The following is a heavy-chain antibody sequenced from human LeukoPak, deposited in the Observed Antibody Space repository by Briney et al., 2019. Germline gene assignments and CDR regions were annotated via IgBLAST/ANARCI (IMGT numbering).Heavy chain of an antibody. V-gene: IGHV1-24*01. CDR1: GYTLTELS. Sequence: ASVKVSCKVSGYTLTELSMHWVRQAPGKGLEWMGGFGPEDGETIYAQKFQGRVTMTEDTSTDTAYMELSSLRSEDTAVYYRATDWGGGYSSSWYFAFDIWGQGTMVTVSS. CDR3: ATDWGGGYSSSWYFAFDI. J-gene: IGHJ3*02. CDR2: FGPEDGET. D-gene: IGHD6-13*01.